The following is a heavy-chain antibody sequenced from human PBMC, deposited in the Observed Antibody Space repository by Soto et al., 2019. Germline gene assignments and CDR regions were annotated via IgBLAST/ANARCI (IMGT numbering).Heavy chain of an antibody. J-gene: IGHJ6*02. V-gene: IGHV3-30*18. CDR2: ISYDGSNK. D-gene: IGHD3-3*01. CDR1: GFTFSSYG. Sequence: GGSLRLSCAASGFTFSSYGMHWVRQAPGKGLEWVAVISYDGSNKYYADSVKGRFTISRDNSKNTLYLQMNSLRAEDTAVYYCAKDHINDFWSGYYIGAAYYYYYYGMDVWGQGTTVTVSS. CDR3: AKDHINDFWSGYYIGAAYYYYYYGMDV.